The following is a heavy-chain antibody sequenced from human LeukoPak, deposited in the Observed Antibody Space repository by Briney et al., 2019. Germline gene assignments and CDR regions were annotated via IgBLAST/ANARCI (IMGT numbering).Heavy chain of an antibody. Sequence: PGGSLRLSCAASGFTFSSFEMNWVRQAPEKGLEWVSYISSSSSTILYADSVKGRFTISRDNAKNSLYLQMNSLRAEDTAVYYCAKSLAYGTPNFDPWGQGTLVTVSS. CDR1: GFTFSSFE. V-gene: IGHV3-48*03. CDR2: ISSSSSTI. CDR3: AKSLAYGTPNFDP. J-gene: IGHJ5*02. D-gene: IGHD4-17*01.